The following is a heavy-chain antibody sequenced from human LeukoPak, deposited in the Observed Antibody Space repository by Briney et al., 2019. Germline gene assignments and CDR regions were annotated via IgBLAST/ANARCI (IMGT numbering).Heavy chain of an antibody. CDR1: GYTFTRFY. Sequence: ASVKVSCKASGYTFTRFYMHWVRQAPGQGLEWMGIINPSGGSTGYAQKLQGRVTMTTDTSTSTAYMELRSLRSDDTAVYYCAREDTAMALPVDYWGQGTLVTVSS. CDR2: INPSGGST. CDR3: AREDTAMALPVDY. J-gene: IGHJ4*02. V-gene: IGHV1-46*01. D-gene: IGHD5-18*01.